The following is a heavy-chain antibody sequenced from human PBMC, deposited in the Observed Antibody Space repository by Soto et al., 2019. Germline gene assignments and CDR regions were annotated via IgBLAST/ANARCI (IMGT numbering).Heavy chain of an antibody. CDR3: ARGRLVPAVNFDS. J-gene: IGHJ4*02. CDR1: GDIIRRGGFS. D-gene: IGHD2-2*01. CDR2: IYHSGTS. V-gene: IGHV4-30-2*01. Sequence: SETLRHTCAVSGDIIRRGGFSVCWIRQPPEKGLEWIGYIYHSGTSFYNPSLKSRVTISVDGSKNQFSLKVNSVTAADTAVYYCARGRLVPAVNFDSCGLGTLVT.